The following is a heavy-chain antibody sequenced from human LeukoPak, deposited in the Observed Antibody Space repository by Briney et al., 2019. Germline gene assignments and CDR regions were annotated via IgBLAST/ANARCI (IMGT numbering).Heavy chain of an antibody. J-gene: IGHJ2*01. D-gene: IGHD2-21*01. Sequence: GGSLRLSCAASGFTLSNYWMHWVRQAPGKGLVWVSRINIDGSSTSYADSVKGRFTISRDNAKNTLYLQMNSLRAEDTAVYYCARDWAYTQLDIWGRGSLVTVSS. CDR2: INIDGSST. CDR1: GFTLSNYW. CDR3: ARDWAYTQLDI. V-gene: IGHV3-74*01.